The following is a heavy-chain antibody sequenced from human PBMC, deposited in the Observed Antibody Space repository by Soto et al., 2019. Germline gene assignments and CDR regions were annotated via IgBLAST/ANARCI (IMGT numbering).Heavy chain of an antibody. CDR1: GYTFSGHY. J-gene: IGHJ6*02. V-gene: IGHV1-2*02. CDR3: ARDLIVDGPDNYGMDV. Sequence: VKFSFKASGYTFSGHYIHWVRQAPGQGLEWMGWINPNTGGSNYAEKFKGRILMTRDTSIFTTHMRLNRLTSDDTAVYYCARDLIVDGPDNYGMDVWGQGTTVTVSS. CDR2: INPNTGGS. D-gene: IGHD1-26*01.